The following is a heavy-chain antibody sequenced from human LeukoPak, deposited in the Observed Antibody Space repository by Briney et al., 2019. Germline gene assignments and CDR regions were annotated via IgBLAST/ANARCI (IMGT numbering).Heavy chain of an antibody. V-gene: IGHV3-74*01. CDR1: GFTFSSYW. D-gene: IGHD1-26*01. CDR2: INTDGSST. Sequence: GGSLRLSCAASGFTFSSYWMHWVRQAPGKGLVWVSRINTDGSSTDYADSVKGRFTVSRDNAKNTLYLQMGSLRAEDTAVYYCETGRGTPLGFWGQGALVTVSS. CDR3: ETGRGTPLGF. J-gene: IGHJ4*02.